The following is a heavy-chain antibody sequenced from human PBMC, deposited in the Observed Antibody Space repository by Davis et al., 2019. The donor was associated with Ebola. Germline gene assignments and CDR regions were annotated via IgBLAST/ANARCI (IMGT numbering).Heavy chain of an antibody. D-gene: IGHD1-26*01. CDR1: GYTFTSYD. J-gene: IGHJ3*02. Sequence: ASVKVSCKASGYTFTSYDINWVRQAPGQGLEWMGWISTYNGNTNYAQKLQGRVTMTTDTSTSTAYMELRSLRSDDTAVYFCARTSIVGTTTTASDIWGQGTLVTVSS. CDR2: ISTYNGNT. CDR3: ARTSIVGTTTTASDI. V-gene: IGHV1-18*01.